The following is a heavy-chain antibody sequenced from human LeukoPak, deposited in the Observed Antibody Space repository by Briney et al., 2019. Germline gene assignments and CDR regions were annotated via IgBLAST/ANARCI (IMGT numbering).Heavy chain of an antibody. V-gene: IGHV1-46*01. CDR2: INPSGGST. CDR3: ARGVPLGYCTYGVCYPPYYFDY. Sequence: GASVKVSCKASGYTFTSYYMHWVRQAPGQGLEWMGIINPSGGSTSYAQKFQGRVTMTRDTSTSTVYMELSSLRSEDTAVYYCARGVPLGYCTYGVCYPPYYFDYWGQGTLVTASS. CDR1: GYTFTSYY. J-gene: IGHJ4*02. D-gene: IGHD2-8*01.